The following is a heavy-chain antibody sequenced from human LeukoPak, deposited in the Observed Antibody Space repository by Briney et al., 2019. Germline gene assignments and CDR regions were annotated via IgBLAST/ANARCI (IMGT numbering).Heavy chain of an antibody. CDR3: AKEIRDYYDSSGYYSTDAFDI. CDR1: GFTFSSYA. CDR2: ISGSGGST. Sequence: PGGSLRLSCAASGFTFSSYAMSWVRQAPGKGLEWVSAISGSGGSTYYADSVKGRFTISRDNSKNTLYLQMNSLRAEDTAVYYCAKEIRDYYDSSGYYSTDAFDIWGQGTMVTVSS. J-gene: IGHJ3*02. D-gene: IGHD3-22*01. V-gene: IGHV3-23*01.